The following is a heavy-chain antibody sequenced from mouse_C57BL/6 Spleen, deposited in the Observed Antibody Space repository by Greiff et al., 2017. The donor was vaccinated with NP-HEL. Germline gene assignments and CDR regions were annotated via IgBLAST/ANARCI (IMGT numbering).Heavy chain of an antibody. CDR3: ARGGWFDY. Sequence: QVQLQQSGPELVKPGASVKISCKASGYAFSSSWMNWVKQRPGKGLEWIGRIYPGDGDTNYNGKFKGKATLTADKSSSTAYMQLSSLTSEDSAVYFCARGGWFDYWGQCTTLTVSS. CDR2: IYPGDGDT. CDR1: GYAFSSSW. V-gene: IGHV1-82*01. D-gene: IGHD2-3*01. J-gene: IGHJ2*01.